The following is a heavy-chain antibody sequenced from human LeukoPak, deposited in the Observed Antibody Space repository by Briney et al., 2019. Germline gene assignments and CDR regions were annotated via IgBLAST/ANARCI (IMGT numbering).Heavy chain of an antibody. J-gene: IGHJ4*02. Sequence: SETLSLTCTVSGGSISSSSYYWGWIRQPPGKGLEWIGSIYYSGSTYYIPSLKSRVTISVDTSKNQFSLKLSSVTAADTAVYYCARGPGALLHWGQGILVTVSS. D-gene: IGHD3-10*01. CDR3: ARGPGALLH. CDR2: IYYSGST. CDR1: GGSISSSSYY. V-gene: IGHV4-39*01.